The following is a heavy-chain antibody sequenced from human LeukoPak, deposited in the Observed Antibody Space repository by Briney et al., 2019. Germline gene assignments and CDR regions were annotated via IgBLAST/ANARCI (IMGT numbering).Heavy chain of an antibody. CDR3: ARGRYSSGLRYFDY. CDR2: INSDGSST. D-gene: IGHD6-19*01. CDR1: GFTFSSYW. J-gene: IGHJ4*02. Sequence: GGSLRLSCAASGFTFSSYWMHWVRQAPGKGLVWVSRINSDGSSTSYADSVKGRFTISRDNAENTLYLQMNSLRAEDTAVYYCARGRYSSGLRYFDYWGQRTVVTVSS. V-gene: IGHV3-74*01.